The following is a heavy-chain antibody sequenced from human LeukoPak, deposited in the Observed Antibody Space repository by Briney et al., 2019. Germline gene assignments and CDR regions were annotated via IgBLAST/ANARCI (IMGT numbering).Heavy chain of an antibody. Sequence: PGGSLRLSCTASGFTFGDYHMSWFRQAPGKGLEWVSFIRSKAYGGTTEYAASVRGRFTISRDDSKSIAYLQMSSLRTEDTAVYYCTRGITTARLYYFDYWGQGTLVTVSS. V-gene: IGHV3-49*03. CDR3: TRGITTARLYYFDY. D-gene: IGHD4-11*01. J-gene: IGHJ4*02. CDR2: IRSKAYGGTT. CDR1: GFTFGDYH.